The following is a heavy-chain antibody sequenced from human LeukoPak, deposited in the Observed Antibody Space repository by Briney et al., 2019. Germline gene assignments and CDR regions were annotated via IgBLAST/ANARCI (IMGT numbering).Heavy chain of an antibody. J-gene: IGHJ4*02. V-gene: IGHV4-61*05. CDR3: ARLNSYYYGSGTYYSDY. D-gene: IGHD3-10*01. CDR1: GGSISSSSYY. CDR2: IYSSGST. Sequence: SETLSLTCTVSGGSISSSSYYWGWIRQPPGKGLEWIGYIYSSGSTNYNPSLKSRVTISVDTSNNQFSLKLSSVTAADTAVYYCARLNSYYYGSGTYYSDYWGQGTLVTVSS.